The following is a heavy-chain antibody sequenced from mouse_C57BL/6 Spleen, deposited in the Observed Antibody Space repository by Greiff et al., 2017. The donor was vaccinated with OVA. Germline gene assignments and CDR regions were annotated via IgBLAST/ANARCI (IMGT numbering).Heavy chain of an antibody. CDR3: ARGTTVVAKDWYFDV. D-gene: IGHD1-1*01. CDR2: INPSNGGH. Sequence: QVQLQQPGTELVKPGASVKLSCKASGYTFTSYWMHWVKQRPGQGLEWIGNINPSNGGHNSNEKFKSKATLTVDQSSSTTSMPHSSLSSEVSAVYYCARGTTVVAKDWYFDVWGTGTTVTVSS. J-gene: IGHJ1*03. V-gene: IGHV1-53*01. CDR1: GYTFTSYW.